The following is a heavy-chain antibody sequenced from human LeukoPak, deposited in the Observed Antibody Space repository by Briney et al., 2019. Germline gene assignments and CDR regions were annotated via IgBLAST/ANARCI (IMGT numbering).Heavy chain of an antibody. D-gene: IGHD2-2*02. CDR2: IIPIFGTA. CDR3: ARAEYCSSTSCYTGAFDI. V-gene: IGHV1-69*05. Sequence: GASVKVSCKASGGTFSSYAISWVRQAPGQGLEWMGGIIPIFGTANYAQKFQGSVTITTDESTSTAYMELSSLRSEDTAVYYCARAEYCSSTSCYTGAFDIWGQGTMVTVSS. J-gene: IGHJ3*02. CDR1: GGTFSSYA.